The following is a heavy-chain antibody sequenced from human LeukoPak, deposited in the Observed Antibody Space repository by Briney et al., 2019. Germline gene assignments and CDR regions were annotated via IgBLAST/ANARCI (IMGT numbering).Heavy chain of an antibody. D-gene: IGHD3-3*01. CDR3: AKDPSVRFLEWLIGY. CDR2: ISGSGGST. V-gene: IGHV3-23*01. CDR1: GFTFSSYA. Sequence: GGSLRLSCAASGFTFSSYAMSWVRQAPGKGLEWVSAISGSGGSTYYADSVKGRFTISRDNSKNTLYLQMNSLRAEDTAVYYCAKDPSVRFLEWLIGYWGQGTLVTVSS. J-gene: IGHJ4*02.